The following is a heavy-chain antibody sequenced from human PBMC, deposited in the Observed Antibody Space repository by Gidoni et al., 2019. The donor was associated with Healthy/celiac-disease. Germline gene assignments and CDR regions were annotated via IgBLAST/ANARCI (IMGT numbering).Heavy chain of an antibody. CDR3: ARDKRIQLWDAFDI. CDR1: GFTFSTYS. V-gene: IGHV3-21*01. Sequence: EVQLVESGGGLVKPGGSLSLSCAASGFTFSTYSMNWVRQAPGKGLEWVASISSSSNYKYYADSLEGRFTISRDNAKNSLYLQMNSLRAEDTAVYYCARDKRIQLWDAFDIWGQGTMVTVSS. CDR2: ISSSSNYK. J-gene: IGHJ3*02. D-gene: IGHD5-18*01.